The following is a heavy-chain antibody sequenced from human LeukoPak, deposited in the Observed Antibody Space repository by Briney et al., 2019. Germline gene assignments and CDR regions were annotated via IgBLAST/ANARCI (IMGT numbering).Heavy chain of an antibody. V-gene: IGHV3-74*01. CDR1: GFTLSNYW. CDR3: ARGGVIAAFDY. Sequence: SGGSLRLSCAASGFTLSNYWMHWGRQGPGKGLVWVSRITNDGSSTTYADSVKGRFSISIDTAKNTLFLPMSSLRAEDTAVYYCARGGVIAAFDYWGQGALVTVSS. CDR2: ITNDGSST. D-gene: IGHD6-6*01. J-gene: IGHJ4*02.